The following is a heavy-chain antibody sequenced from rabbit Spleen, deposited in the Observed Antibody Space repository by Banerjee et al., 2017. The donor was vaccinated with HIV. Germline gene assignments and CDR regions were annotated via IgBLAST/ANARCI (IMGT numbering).Heavy chain of an antibody. V-gene: IGHV1S40*01. CDR1: GFSFNSGYD. Sequence: EESGGGLVKPGASLTLTCKASGFSFNSGYDMCWVRQAPGKGLEWVACAYAGSSGSTYSATWAQGRFTCSKTSSTTVTLQMTSLTAADTATYFCARFYAGYGDFGYAAMWGPGTL. CDR2: AYAGSSGST. CDR3: ARFYAGYGDFGYAAM. D-gene: IGHD7-1*01. J-gene: IGHJ4*01.